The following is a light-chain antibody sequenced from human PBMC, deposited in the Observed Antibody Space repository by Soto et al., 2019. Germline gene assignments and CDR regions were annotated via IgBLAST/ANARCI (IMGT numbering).Light chain of an antibody. CDR1: SSDVGRYNY. J-gene: IGLJ1*01. V-gene: IGLV2-8*01. CDR3: NSYVGSNNYV. Sequence: QSALTQSPSASGSPGQSVTISCVGTSSDVGRYNYVSWYHHHPGKAPKLRIYEVTKRPSGVPDRFSGSKSGNTASLTVSGLQADDEADYYCNSYVGSNNYVFGTGTKVTVL. CDR2: EVT.